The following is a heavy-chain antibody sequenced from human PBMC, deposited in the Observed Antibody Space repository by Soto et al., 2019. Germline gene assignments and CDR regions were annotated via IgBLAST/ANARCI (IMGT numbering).Heavy chain of an antibody. J-gene: IGHJ4*02. CDR3: AIQHPLDSSAWYN. D-gene: IGHD6-19*01. V-gene: IGHV5-51*01. Sequence: GESLKISCKASGYSFTNYWIGWVRQMPGKGLDWMGTIYPGDSDTRYSPSFQGQVTFSVDKSINTAYLHWTSLKASATAIYYCAIQHPLDSSAWYNWGQGTLVTVSS. CDR1: GYSFTNYW. CDR2: IYPGDSDT.